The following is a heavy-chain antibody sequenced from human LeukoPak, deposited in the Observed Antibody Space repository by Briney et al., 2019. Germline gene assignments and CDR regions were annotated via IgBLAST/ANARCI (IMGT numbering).Heavy chain of an antibody. V-gene: IGHV3-23*01. J-gene: IGHJ4*02. CDR3: AKEGESIAAPVGSFDY. CDR2: ISGSGGST. Sequence: GGSLRLSCAASGFTFSSYAMSWVRQAPGKGLEWVSAISGSGGSTYYADSVKGRFTISRDNSKNTLYLQMNSLRAEDTAVYYCAKEGESIAAPVGSFDYWGQGTLVTVSS. D-gene: IGHD6-13*01. CDR1: GFTFSSYA.